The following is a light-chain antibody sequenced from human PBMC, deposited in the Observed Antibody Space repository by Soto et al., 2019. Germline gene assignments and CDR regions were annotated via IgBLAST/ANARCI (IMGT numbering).Light chain of an antibody. V-gene: IGKV3-20*01. Sequence: EIVLTQSPGTLSLSPGERATLSCRASQSVSSTYLAWYQQKPGQAPRLLIYSASSRATGIPDRFSGSGSGTDFTLTISRLEPEDFAVYYCQQCGSSPETFGQGTRWIS. CDR2: SAS. J-gene: IGKJ1*01. CDR3: QQCGSSPET. CDR1: QSVSSTY.